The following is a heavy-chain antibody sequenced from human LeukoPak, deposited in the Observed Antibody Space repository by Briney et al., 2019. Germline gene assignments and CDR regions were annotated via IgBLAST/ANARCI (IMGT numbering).Heavy chain of an antibody. Sequence: QSGGSLRLSCVASGFTFSNYAINWVRQAPGKGLEWVSGIGSGGRSTYYADSVKGRFTISRDNSKNTLYLQMNSLRAEDTAVYYCAKDPTHYDFWSGYPPLYGMDVWGQGTTVTVSS. V-gene: IGHV3-23*01. CDR3: AKDPTHYDFWSGYPPLYGMDV. D-gene: IGHD3-3*01. CDR1: GFTFSNYA. CDR2: IGSGGRST. J-gene: IGHJ6*02.